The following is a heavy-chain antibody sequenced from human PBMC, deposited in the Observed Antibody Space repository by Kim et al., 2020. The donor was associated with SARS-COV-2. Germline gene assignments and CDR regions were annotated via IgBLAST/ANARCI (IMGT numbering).Heavy chain of an antibody. D-gene: IGHD3-22*01. J-gene: IGHJ6*02. V-gene: IGHV3-11*06. Sequence: RFTISRDNAKNSLYLQMNSLRAEDTAVYYCARVFGSSGIVLGYYYYGMDVWGQGTTVTVSS. CDR3: ARVFGSSGIVLGYYYYGMDV.